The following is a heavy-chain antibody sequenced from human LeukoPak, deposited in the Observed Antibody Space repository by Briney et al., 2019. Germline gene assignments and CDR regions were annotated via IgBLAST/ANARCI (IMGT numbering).Heavy chain of an antibody. V-gene: IGHV1-46*02. CDR1: GYSFNTYN. D-gene: IGHD2-8*02. CDR3: ARDSRYWSSDY. J-gene: IGHJ4*02. Sequence: SVTVSCKTSGYSFNTYNMHWVRRAPGQGLEWMGIITPSDDGTSHAQNFQGRVTMTRDTSTSTVYMELTSLRSDDTAVYYCARDSRYWSSDYCGQGALFSASS. CDR2: ITPSDDGT.